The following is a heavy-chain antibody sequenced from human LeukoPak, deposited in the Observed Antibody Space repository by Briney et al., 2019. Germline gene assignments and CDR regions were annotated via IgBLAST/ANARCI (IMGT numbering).Heavy chain of an antibody. CDR1: GGTFSSYA. D-gene: IGHD6-19*01. CDR2: IIPIFGTA. CDR3: ARDLAVRGLVSWFDP. V-gene: IGHV1-69*13. Sequence: SVKVSCKASGGTFSSYAISWVRQAPGQGLEWMGGIIPIFGTANYAQKFQGRVTITADESTSTAYMELSSLRSEDTAVYYCARDLAVRGLVSWFDPWGQGTLVTVSS. J-gene: IGHJ5*02.